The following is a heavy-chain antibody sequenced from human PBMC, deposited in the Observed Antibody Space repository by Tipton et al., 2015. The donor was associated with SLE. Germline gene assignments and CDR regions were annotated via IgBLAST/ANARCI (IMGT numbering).Heavy chain of an antibody. D-gene: IGHD6-6*01. CDR1: GFTFSDYY. Sequence: ALRLSCAASGFTFSDYYMSWIRPAPGKGLEWVSYISSSGSTIYYADSVKGRFTISRDNAKNSLYLQMNSLRAEDTAVYYCAKDHEWRVERGAIDVWGQGTAVTVSS. CDR3: AKDHEWRVERGAIDV. J-gene: IGHJ3*01. CDR2: ISSSGSTI. V-gene: IGHV3-11*01.